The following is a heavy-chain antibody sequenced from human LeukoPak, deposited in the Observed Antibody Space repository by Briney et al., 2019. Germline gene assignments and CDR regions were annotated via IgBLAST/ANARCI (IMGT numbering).Heavy chain of an antibody. V-gene: IGHV1-2*02. CDR3: AIQPWGSGNNWYFDL. D-gene: IGHD7-27*01. Sequence: GASVKVSFKPSGYTFSGFYIHWVRQAPGQGLEWMGWISPNSGGTDYAQRFQGGVTMTRDTSISTAYMELSSLRSDDTAVYYCAIQPWGSGNNWYFDLWGRGTLVTVSS. CDR2: ISPNSGGT. J-gene: IGHJ2*01. CDR1: GYTFSGFY.